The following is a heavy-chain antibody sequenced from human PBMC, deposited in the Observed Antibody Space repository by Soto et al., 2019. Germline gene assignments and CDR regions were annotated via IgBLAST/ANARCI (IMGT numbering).Heavy chain of an antibody. CDR3: ARERAAAGIPLYGMDV. CDR1: GYTFTGYY. J-gene: IGHJ6*02. V-gene: IGHV1-2*04. D-gene: IGHD6-13*01. Sequence: GASVKVSCKASGYTFTGYYMRWVRQAPGQGLEWMGWINPNSGGTNYAQKFQGWVTMTRDTSISTAYMELSRLRSDDTAVYYCARERAAAGIPLYGMDVWGQGTTVTVSS. CDR2: INPNSGGT.